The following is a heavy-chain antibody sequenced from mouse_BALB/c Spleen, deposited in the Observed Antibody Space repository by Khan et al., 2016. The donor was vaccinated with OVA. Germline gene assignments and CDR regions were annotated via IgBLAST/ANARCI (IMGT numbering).Heavy chain of an antibody. CDR1: GYTLTSYW. CDR3: GRLLIYFDY. CDR2: INPSNGRT. D-gene: IGHD2-1*01. J-gene: IGHJ2*01. V-gene: IGHV1S81*02. Sequence: QVQLQQPGAELVNPGASVNLSCKASGYTLTSYWMHWVKQRPGQGLEWIGEINPSNGRTYYNEKFKSKATLTVDKSSSTAYMQLSSPTSEDSAVYYCGRLLIYFDYWGQGTTLTVSS.